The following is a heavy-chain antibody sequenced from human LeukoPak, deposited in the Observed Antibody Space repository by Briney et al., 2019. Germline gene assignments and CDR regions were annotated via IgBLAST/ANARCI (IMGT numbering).Heavy chain of an antibody. CDR1: GFTFSTSE. V-gene: IGHV3-48*03. CDR2: GYTSGISSGATI. Sequence: GGSLRLSCAASGFTFSTSEMHWVRQAPGKGLEWLSYGYTSGISSGATIFYADSARGRFTISRDNARNSLYLLMNSLRAEDTAVYYCARENAFDALDIWGQGTMVTVSS. J-gene: IGHJ3*02. CDR3: ARENAFDALDI.